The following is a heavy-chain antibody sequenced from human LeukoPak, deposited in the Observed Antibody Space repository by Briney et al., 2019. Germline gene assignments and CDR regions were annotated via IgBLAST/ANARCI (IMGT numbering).Heavy chain of an antibody. CDR3: AKDIRPRTYYYGSGWPEYFQH. CDR2: ISWDGGST. Sequence: GGSLRLSCAASGFTFDDYTMHWVRQAPGKGLEWVSLISWDGGSTYYADSVKGRFTISRDNSKNSLYLQMNSLRAEDTALYYCAKDIRPRTYYYGSGWPEYFQHWGQGTLVTVSS. CDR1: GFTFDDYT. V-gene: IGHV3-43*01. J-gene: IGHJ1*01. D-gene: IGHD3-10*01.